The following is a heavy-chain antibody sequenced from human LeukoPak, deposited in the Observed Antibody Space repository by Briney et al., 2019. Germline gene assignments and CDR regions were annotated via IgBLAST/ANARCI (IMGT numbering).Heavy chain of an antibody. CDR1: GGSISSSCYF. CDR2: IYYSGRT. D-gene: IGHD1-1*01. V-gene: IGHV4-39*07. Sequence: PSETLSLTCTVSGGSISSSCYFWGWIREPPGKGLEWIGSIYYSGRTYDNRSLKSRVTMAVDTSKNQFSLKMNSVAAADTAVYYWARGWKMWGLDVWGQGTTVTVSS. J-gene: IGHJ6*02. CDR3: ARGWKMWGLDV.